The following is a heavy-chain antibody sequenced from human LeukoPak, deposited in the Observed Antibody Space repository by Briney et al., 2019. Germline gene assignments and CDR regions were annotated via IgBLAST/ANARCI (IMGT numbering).Heavy chain of an antibody. V-gene: IGHV3-21*01. D-gene: IGHD2-2*01. J-gene: IGHJ4*02. CDR2: ISSSSSYI. CDR3: ASEEVVPAAIGY. CDR1: GFTFSSYS. Sequence: GGSLRVSCAASGFTFSSYSMNWVRQAPGKGLEWVSSISSSSSYIYYADSVKGRFTISRDNAKNSLYLQMNSLRAEDTAVYYSASEEVVPAAIGYWGQGTLVTVS.